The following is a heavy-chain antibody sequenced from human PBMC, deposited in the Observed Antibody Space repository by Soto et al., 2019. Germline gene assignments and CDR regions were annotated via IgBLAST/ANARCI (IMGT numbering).Heavy chain of an antibody. J-gene: IGHJ5*02. Sequence: SQTLSLTCAVSGGSISSSNWWSWVRQPPGKGLEWIGEIYHSGSTNYNPSLKSRVTISXXXXXXQXSXKXSXVTAXDTAVYYCGTPNIAPEGWFAPWGQGTGVPV. CDR1: GGSISSSNW. V-gene: IGHV4-4*02. D-gene: IGHD6-13*01. CDR2: IYHSGST. CDR3: GTPNIAPEGWFAP.